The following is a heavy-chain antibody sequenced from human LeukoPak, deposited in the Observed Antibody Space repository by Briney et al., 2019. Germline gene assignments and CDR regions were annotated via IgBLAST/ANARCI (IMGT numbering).Heavy chain of an antibody. CDR3: TRYDIQKGWFGP. CDR1: GITISANF. D-gene: IGHD1-1*01. Sequence: GGSLRLSCAASGITISANFMSWVRQAPGKGLEWVSGLHIGGNTEYVDSVRGRFIISRDNSRNMLFFQMNNLLPEDTAVYYCTRYDIQKGWFGPWGQGTLVTVSS. V-gene: IGHV3-53*01. CDR2: LHIGGNT. J-gene: IGHJ5*02.